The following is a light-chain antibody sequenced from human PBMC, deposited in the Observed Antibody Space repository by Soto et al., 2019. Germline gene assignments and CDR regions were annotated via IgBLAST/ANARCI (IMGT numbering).Light chain of an antibody. CDR1: QSVSSNN. V-gene: IGKV3-20*01. CDR2: GAS. Sequence: EIVLTQSPGTLSLSPGERATLSCRASQSVSSNNLAWYHQRPGQAPRVVIYGASTRATGIPERFSGRGSGTDFTLTISRLEPEDFAVYYCQQYGRSPFTFGPGTKVDIK. J-gene: IGKJ3*01. CDR3: QQYGRSPFT.